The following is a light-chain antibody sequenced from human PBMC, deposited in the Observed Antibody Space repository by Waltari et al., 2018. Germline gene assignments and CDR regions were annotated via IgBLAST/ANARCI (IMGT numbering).Light chain of an antibody. CDR3: CSYAGGSRVI. CDR2: EAT. J-gene: IGLJ2*01. V-gene: IGLV2-23*01. Sequence: QSALTQPASLSGSPGQSITISCAGTKTDIGTYNCVYWFQQFPGQAPKLIVSEATKRPSGVSYRFAGSKAGNTASLTISGLQAEDEADYYCCSYAGGSRVIFGGGTKLTVL. CDR1: KTDIGTYNC.